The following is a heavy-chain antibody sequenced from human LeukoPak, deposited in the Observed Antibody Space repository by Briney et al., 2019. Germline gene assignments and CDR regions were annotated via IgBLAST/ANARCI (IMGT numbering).Heavy chain of an antibody. CDR3: AREEFGWFGPPRY. Sequence: RASVKVSCKASGYTFTGYYMHWVRQAPGQGLEWMGWINPNSGGTNYAQKFQGWVTMTRDTSISTAYMELSRLRSDDTAVYYCAREEFGWFGPPRYWGQGTLVTVSS. D-gene: IGHD3-10*01. CDR2: INPNSGGT. J-gene: IGHJ4*02. V-gene: IGHV1-2*04. CDR1: GYTFTGYY.